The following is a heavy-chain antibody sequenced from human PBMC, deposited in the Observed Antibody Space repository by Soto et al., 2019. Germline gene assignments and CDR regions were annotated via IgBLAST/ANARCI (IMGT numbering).Heavy chain of an antibody. Sequence: QVQLVQSGAEVKKPGSSVKVSCKASGGTFSSYAISWVRQAPGQGLEWMGGIIPIFGTANYAQKFQGRVTITVNKSTSTAYMELSSLRSEDTAVYYCARDRGVTETSTGHPYYGMDVWGQGTTVTVSS. J-gene: IGHJ6*02. V-gene: IGHV1-69*06. D-gene: IGHD4-4*01. CDR2: IIPIFGTA. CDR3: ARDRGVTETSTGHPYYGMDV. CDR1: GGTFSSYA.